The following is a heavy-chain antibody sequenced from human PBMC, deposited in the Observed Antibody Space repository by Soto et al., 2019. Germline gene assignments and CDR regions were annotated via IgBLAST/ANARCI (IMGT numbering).Heavy chain of an antibody. Sequence: PXXTLSLPCAVSGVSLSSTTWWSWVLQSPVKGLELIGDIYHTGSASYNPSLRGRLTISLDKSKNHFSLTLRSMTAADKAIYYCAKSDSSFPNYNYYGLDVWGPGTTVTSP. CDR1: GVSLSSTTW. CDR3: AKSDSSFPNYNYYGLDV. D-gene: IGHD4-4*01. J-gene: IGHJ6*02. CDR2: IYHTGSA. V-gene: IGHV4-4*02.